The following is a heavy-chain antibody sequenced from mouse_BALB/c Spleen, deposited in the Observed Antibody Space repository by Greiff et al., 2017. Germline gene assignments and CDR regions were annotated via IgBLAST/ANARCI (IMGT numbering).Heavy chain of an antibody. CDR2: ISYSGST. CDR3: ARLDRYWYFDV. V-gene: IGHV3-2*02. CDR1: GYSITSDYA. Sequence: EVQRVESGPGLVKPSQSLSLTCTVTGYSITSDYAWNWIRQFPGNKLEWMGYISYSGSTSYNPSLKSRISITRDTSKNQFFLQLNSVTTEDTATYYCARLDRYWYFDVWGAGTTVTVSS. J-gene: IGHJ1*01.